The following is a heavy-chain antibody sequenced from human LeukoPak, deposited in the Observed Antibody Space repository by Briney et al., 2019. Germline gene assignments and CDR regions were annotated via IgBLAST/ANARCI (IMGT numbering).Heavy chain of an antibody. J-gene: IGHJ6*03. CDR1: GGSFSGYY. CDR3: ARASHCSGGSCSYYYYYYMDV. D-gene: IGHD2-15*01. Sequence: PSETLSLTCAVYGGSFSGYYWSWIRQPPGKGLEWIGEINHSGSTNYNPSLKSRVTISVDTSKNQFSLKLSSVTAAGTAVYYCARASHCSGGSCSYYYYYYMDVWGKGTTVTVSS. CDR2: INHSGST. V-gene: IGHV4-34*01.